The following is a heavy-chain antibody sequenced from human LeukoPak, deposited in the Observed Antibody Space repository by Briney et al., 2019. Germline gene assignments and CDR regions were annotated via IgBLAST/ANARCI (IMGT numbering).Heavy chain of an antibody. CDR2: IHSGGST. Sequence: GGSLRLSCAASGFTVSSHYMSWVRQAPGKGLEWVSVIHSGGSTYYADSVKGRFTISRDNPKNTLYLQMSSLRAEDTAVYYCARGGFDYYDSSTPDYWGQGTLVTVSS. J-gene: IGHJ4*02. V-gene: IGHV3-53*01. CDR3: ARGGFDYYDSSTPDY. D-gene: IGHD3-22*01. CDR1: GFTVSSHY.